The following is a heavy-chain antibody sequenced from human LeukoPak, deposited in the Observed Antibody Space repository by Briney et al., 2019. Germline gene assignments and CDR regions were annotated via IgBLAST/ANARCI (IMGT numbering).Heavy chain of an antibody. V-gene: IGHV3-66*01. Sequence: AGGSLRLSCAASGLTVSSNYMSWVRQAPGKGLEWVSLIYSGSSTYYADSVKGRFTISRDKSKNTLYPQMSSLRVEDTAVYYCAMGAIVATIDYWGQGTLVTVSS. D-gene: IGHD5-12*01. CDR3: AMGAIVATIDY. CDR2: IYSGSST. CDR1: GLTVSSNY. J-gene: IGHJ4*02.